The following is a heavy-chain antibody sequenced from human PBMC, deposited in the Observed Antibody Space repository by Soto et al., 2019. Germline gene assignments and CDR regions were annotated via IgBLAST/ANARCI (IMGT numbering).Heavy chain of an antibody. D-gene: IGHD3-9*01. J-gene: IGHJ5*02. Sequence: GASVKVSCKASGYTFSNFGISWVRQAPGEGLEWMGWISPNSEKTKIAQRFQGRVTMTTDISTSTSYLELRGLTSDDTSVYYCPKDAKFVDISTVYFVNDLWG. CDR3: PKDAKFVDISTVYFVNDL. CDR1: GYTFSNFG. CDR2: ISPNSEKT. V-gene: IGHV1-18*01.